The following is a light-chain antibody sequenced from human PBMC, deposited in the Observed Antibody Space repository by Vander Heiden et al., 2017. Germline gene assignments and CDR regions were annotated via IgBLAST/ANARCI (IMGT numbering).Light chain of an antibody. CDR3: SSYTSSSTLV. CDR1: SSDVGGYNS. V-gene: IGLV2-14*01. Sequence: QSALTQPASVSGSPGQSITISCTGTSSDVGGYNSVSWYQQHPGKAPKLMIYDVSKRPSGVSNRFSGSKSGNTASLTISGLQAEDEADYYGSSYTSSSTLVFGGGTKLTVL. CDR2: DVS. J-gene: IGLJ2*01.